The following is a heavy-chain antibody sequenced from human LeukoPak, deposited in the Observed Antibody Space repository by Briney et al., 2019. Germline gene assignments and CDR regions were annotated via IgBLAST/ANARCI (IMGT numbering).Heavy chain of an antibody. CDR2: INPNSGGT. CDR1: GYTFTGYY. CDR3: ARARRIAAAGTNPGDY. V-gene: IGHV1-2*02. Sequence: GASVKVSCKASGYTFTGYYMHWVRQAPGQGLEWMGWINPNSGGTNYAQKSQGRVTMTRDTSISTAYMELSRLRSDDTAVYYCARARRIAAAGTNPGDYWGQGTLVTVSS. D-gene: IGHD6-13*01. J-gene: IGHJ4*02.